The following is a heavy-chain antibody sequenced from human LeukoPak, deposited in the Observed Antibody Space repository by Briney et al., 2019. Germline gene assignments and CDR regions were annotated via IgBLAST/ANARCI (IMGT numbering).Heavy chain of an antibody. CDR3: ARDAATTPFDY. CDR2: ISSSSSTI. Sequence: EGSLRLSCAASGFTFSSYSMNWVRQAPGKGLEWVSYISSSSSTIYYADSVKGRFTISRDNAKNSLYLQMNSLRAEDTAVYYCARDAATTPFDYWGQGTLVTVSS. V-gene: IGHV3-48*01. D-gene: IGHD1-26*01. J-gene: IGHJ4*02. CDR1: GFTFSSYS.